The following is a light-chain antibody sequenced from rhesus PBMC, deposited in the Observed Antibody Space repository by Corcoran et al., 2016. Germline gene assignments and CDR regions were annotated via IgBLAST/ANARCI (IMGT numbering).Light chain of an antibody. J-gene: IGKJ1*01. CDR3: QQCNDLPWT. CDR2: YAY. V-gene: IGKV1-19*01. CDR1: QGISSW. Sequence: DIQMTQFPSSLSASVGDKVTITCHASQGISSWLAWYQQKPGKAPKPLSYYAYSLHSGAPSRFSGCGSGTDYTLPNSSLHPENFATYYCQQCNDLPWTFGQGTKVEIK.